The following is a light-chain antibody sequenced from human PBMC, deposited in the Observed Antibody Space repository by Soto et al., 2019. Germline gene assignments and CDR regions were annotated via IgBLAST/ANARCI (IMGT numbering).Light chain of an antibody. J-gene: IGKJ1*01. CDR2: GAS. CDR3: QHYNDWPPTWT. CDR1: QSVSSK. Sequence: EIVMTQSPATLSVSPGERATHSCRASQSVSSKLAWYQQKPGQAPRVLIHGASTRATGIPARFSGSGSGTEFTLTISSLQSEDFAVYYCQHYNDWPPTWTLGQGTKV. V-gene: IGKV3-15*01.